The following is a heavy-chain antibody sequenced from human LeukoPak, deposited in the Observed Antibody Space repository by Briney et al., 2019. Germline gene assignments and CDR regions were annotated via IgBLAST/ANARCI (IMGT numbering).Heavy chain of an antibody. CDR1: GYTFTSYY. D-gene: IGHD5-18*01. Sequence: ASVKVSCKASGYTFTSYYKHWVRQAPGQGLEWMGIINPSGGSTSYAQKFQGRVTMTRDMSTSTVYMELSSLRSEDTAVYYCARRGGGYPNYYYYMDVWGKGTTVTVSS. CDR3: ARRGGGYPNYYYYMDV. J-gene: IGHJ6*03. V-gene: IGHV1-46*01. CDR2: INPSGGST.